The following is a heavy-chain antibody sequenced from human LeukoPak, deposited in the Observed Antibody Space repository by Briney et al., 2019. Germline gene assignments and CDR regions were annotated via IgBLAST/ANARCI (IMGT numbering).Heavy chain of an antibody. Sequence: SETLSLTCTVSGGSISSGDYYWSWIRQPPGKGLEWIGYIYYSGSTYYNPSLKSRVTISVDASKNQFSLKLSSVTAADTAVYYCARVDYDSSGPRFDYWGQGTLVTVSS. D-gene: IGHD3-22*01. J-gene: IGHJ4*02. V-gene: IGHV4-30-4*01. CDR1: GGSISSGDYY. CDR3: ARVDYDSSGPRFDY. CDR2: IYYSGST.